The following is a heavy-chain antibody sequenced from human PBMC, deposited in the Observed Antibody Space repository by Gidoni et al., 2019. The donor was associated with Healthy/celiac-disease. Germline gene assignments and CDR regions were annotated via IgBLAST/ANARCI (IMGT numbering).Heavy chain of an antibody. CDR3: AREGAYYYDSSGYYYFDY. CDR1: GGSISSGGYY. Sequence: QVQLQESGPGLVKPSQTLSLTCTVSGGSISSGGYYWSWIRQHPGKGLEWIGYIYYSGSTYYNPSLKSRVTISVDTSKNQFSLKLSSVTAADTAVYYCAREGAYYYDSSGYYYFDYWGQGTLVTVSS. D-gene: IGHD3-22*01. V-gene: IGHV4-31*03. J-gene: IGHJ4*02. CDR2: IYYSGST.